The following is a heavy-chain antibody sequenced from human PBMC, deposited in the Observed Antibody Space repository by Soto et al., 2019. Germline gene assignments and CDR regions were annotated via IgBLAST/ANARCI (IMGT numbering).Heavy chain of an antibody. D-gene: IGHD5-12*01. CDR2: IKQDGSEK. CDR3: ARVVVATIGPSYYYYYYGMDV. Sequence: GSLRLSCAASGFTLSSYWMSWVRQAPGKGLEWVANIKQDGSEKYYVDSVKGRFTISRDNAKNSLYLQMNSLRAEDTAVYYCARVVVATIGPSYYYYYYGMDVWGQGTTVTVSS. V-gene: IGHV3-7*01. CDR1: GFTLSSYW. J-gene: IGHJ6*02.